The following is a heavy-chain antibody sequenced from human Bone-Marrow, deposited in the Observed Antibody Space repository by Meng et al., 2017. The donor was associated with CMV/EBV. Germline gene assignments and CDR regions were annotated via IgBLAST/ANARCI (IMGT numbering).Heavy chain of an antibody. CDR3: ARRNNYYDSSGYYQYNWFDP. J-gene: IGHJ5*02. V-gene: IGHV4-30-4*08. CDR2: IYYSGST. Sequence: SWIRQPPGKGLEWIGYIYYSGSTYYNPSLKSRVTISVDTSKNQFSLKLSSVTAADTAVYYCARRNNYYDSSGYYQYNWFDPWGQGTLVTVSS. D-gene: IGHD3-22*01.